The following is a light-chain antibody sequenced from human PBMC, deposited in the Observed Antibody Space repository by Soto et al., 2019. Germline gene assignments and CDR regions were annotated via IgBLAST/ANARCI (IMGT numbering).Light chain of an antibody. CDR3: QQYGSSRT. CDR2: SSS. CDR1: QVIITY. V-gene: IGKV1-39*02. Sequence: DIQLTQSPSFLSPSIGGRVTITCRASQVIITYLNWYQQKPGKAPNLLIYSSSTLQSGAPSRFSGSGSGTDFTLTISRPEPEEFAVDYCQQYGSSRTFGQGTKVEIK. J-gene: IGKJ1*01.